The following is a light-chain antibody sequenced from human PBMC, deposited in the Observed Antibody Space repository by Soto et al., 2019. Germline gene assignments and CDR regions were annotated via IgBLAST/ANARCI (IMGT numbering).Light chain of an antibody. CDR2: DAS. CDR1: PSVSSY. Sequence: EIVLTQSPATLSLSPGERATLSCRASPSVSSYLAWYQQKPGQAPRLLIYDASNRATGIPARCSGSGSGTDFTLTISSLEPEDFAVYYCQQRSDWPCTFGQGTKVEIK. J-gene: IGKJ1*01. CDR3: QQRSDWPCT. V-gene: IGKV3-11*01.